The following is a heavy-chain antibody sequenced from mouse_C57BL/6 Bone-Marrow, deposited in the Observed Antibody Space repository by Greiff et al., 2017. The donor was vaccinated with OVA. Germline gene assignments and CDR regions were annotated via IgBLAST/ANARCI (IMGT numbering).Heavy chain of an antibody. Sequence: QVQLQQSGAELMKPGASVKLSCKATGYTFTGYWIEWVKQRPGHGLEWIGEILPGSGSTNYNEKFKGKATFTADTSSNTASMQLSSLTTEDSAIYYCARTLLVVAHYYAMDYWGQGTSVTVSS. CDR1: GYTFTGYW. V-gene: IGHV1-9*01. D-gene: IGHD1-1*01. J-gene: IGHJ4*01. CDR2: ILPGSGST. CDR3: ARTLLVVAHYYAMDY.